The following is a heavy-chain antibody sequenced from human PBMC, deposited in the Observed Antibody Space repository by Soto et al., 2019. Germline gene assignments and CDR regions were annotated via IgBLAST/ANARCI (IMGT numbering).Heavy chain of an antibody. CDR1: GFTFSSYS. J-gene: IGHJ4*02. D-gene: IGHD5-12*01. CDR3: ARVPTEHSGYDLRYFDY. CDR2: ISSSSSYI. V-gene: IGHV3-21*01. Sequence: TGGSLRLSCAASGFTFSSYSMNWVRQAPGKGLEWVSSISSSSSYIYYADSVKGRFTISRDNAKNPLYLQMNSLRAEDTAVYYCARVPTEHSGYDLRYFDYWGQGTLVTVSS.